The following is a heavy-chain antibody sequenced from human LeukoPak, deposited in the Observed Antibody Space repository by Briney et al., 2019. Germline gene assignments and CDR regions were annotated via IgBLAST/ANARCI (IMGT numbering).Heavy chain of an antibody. CDR2: IYSGGST. CDR1: GVTVSSNY. J-gene: IGHJ4*02. CDR3: ARASSGYSYGHYFDY. D-gene: IGHD5-18*01. V-gene: IGHV3-66*02. Sequence: GGSLRLSCAASGVTVSSNYMSWVRQAPGKGLEWVSVIYSGGSTYYADFVKGRFTISRDNSKNTLYLQMNSLRAEDTAVYYCARASSGYSYGHYFDYWGQGTLVTVSS.